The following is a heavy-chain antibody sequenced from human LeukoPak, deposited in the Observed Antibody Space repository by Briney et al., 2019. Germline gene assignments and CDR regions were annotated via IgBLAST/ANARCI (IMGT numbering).Heavy chain of an antibody. CDR3: ARGSSFDGYCSAGACDAGYYDS. Sequence: PSETLSLTCAVYGESFSAYFWNWIRQAPGKPLEYIGEINHRGISHYNPSLKTRVTLSVDTSKNQFSLTLTSVTAADTAVYFCARGSSFDGYCSAGACDAGYYDSWGQGTPVTVSS. J-gene: IGHJ4*02. CDR1: GESFSAYF. D-gene: IGHD2-15*01. CDR2: INHRGIS. V-gene: IGHV4-34*01.